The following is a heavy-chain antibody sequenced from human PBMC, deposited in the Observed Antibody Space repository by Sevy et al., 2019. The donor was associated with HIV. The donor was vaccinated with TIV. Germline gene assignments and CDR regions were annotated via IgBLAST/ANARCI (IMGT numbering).Heavy chain of an antibody. D-gene: IGHD1-26*01. CDR1: GFTFSSYG. Sequence: GVSLRLSCAASGFTFSSYGMHWVRQAPGKGLEWVALIRYDGDNKYYVDSVKGRFTISRDNSKNTLYLQMNSLRGEDTAVYFCAKLGEWEQDAFDIWGQGTMVTVSS. CDR3: AKLGEWEQDAFDI. J-gene: IGHJ3*02. CDR2: IRYDGDNK. V-gene: IGHV3-30*02.